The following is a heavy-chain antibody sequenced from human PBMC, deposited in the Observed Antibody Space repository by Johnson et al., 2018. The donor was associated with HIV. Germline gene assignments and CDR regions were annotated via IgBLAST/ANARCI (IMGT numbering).Heavy chain of an antibody. D-gene: IGHD1-26*01. CDR1: GFTFSSYG. Sequence: QVQLVESGEGLVQPGGSLRLSCAASGFTFSSYGMHWVRQAPGKGLEWVAVIWYDGSNKYYADSVKGRFTVSRDNSKKTLYLQMTSLGTEDTAVYYWARGGFDIVGGTIGWSAFDIWGQGTMVTVSS. CDR3: ARGGFDIVGGTIGWSAFDI. V-gene: IGHV3-30*19. J-gene: IGHJ3*02. CDR2: IWYDGSNK.